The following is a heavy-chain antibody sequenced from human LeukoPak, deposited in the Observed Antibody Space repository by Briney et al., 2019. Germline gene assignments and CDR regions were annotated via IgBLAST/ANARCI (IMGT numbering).Heavy chain of an antibody. V-gene: IGHV7-4-1*02. J-gene: IGHJ6*03. CDR2: INTNTGNP. CDR1: GYTFTNYA. D-gene: IGHD3-10*01. Sequence: ASGKVACKAAGYTFTNYAMRWVRQAPGQGLEWMGWINTNTGNPTYAQGFTGRFVFSLDTSVSTAYLQISSLKAGDTAVYYCARSGGSGSYYARYYYYYMDVWGKGTTVTVSS. CDR3: ARSGGSGSYYARYYYYYMDV.